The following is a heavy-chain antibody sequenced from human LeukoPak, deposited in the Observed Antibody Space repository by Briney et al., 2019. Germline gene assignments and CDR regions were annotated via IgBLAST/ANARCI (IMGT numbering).Heavy chain of an antibody. Sequence: SETLSLTCTVSGASVTDYYWSWIRQSPGKGLEWISYIHHSGNSDYNPSLRSRVTTSLDTSKNQFSLNLITVTAADTAVYYCTRGHWGLQSWSQGTLVTVSS. D-gene: IGHD7-27*01. J-gene: IGHJ5*02. CDR3: TRGHWGLQS. V-gene: IGHV4-59*02. CDR2: IHHSGNS. CDR1: GASVTDYY.